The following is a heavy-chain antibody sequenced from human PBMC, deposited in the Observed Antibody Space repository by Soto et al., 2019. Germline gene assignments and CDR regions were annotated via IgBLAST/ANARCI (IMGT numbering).Heavy chain of an antibody. CDR2: IGYSGAT. D-gene: IGHD2-15*01. Sequence: SETLSLTCTVSGGSITSGGSFWSWIRQHPGKGPEWIAFIGYSGATSYNPSLASRVTISADPYKSQFSLNLRSVTAADTAVYYCARGGASSKWFAPWGQGTLVTVSS. J-gene: IGHJ5*02. CDR1: GGSITSGGSF. CDR3: ARGGASSKWFAP. V-gene: IGHV4-31*03.